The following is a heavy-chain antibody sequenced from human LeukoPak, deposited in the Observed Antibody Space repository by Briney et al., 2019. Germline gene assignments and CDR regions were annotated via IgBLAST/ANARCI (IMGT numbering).Heavy chain of an antibody. J-gene: IGHJ4*02. D-gene: IGHD5-12*01. Sequence: GGSLRLSCAASGFTFSSYSMNWVRQAPGKGLEWVSSISSSSSYIYYADSVKGRFTISRDNAKNSLYLQMNSLRAEDTAVYYCARDTYGGYGLPYYFDYWGQGTLVTVSS. CDR3: ARDTYGGYGLPYYFDY. CDR2: ISSSSSYI. V-gene: IGHV3-21*01. CDR1: GFTFSSYS.